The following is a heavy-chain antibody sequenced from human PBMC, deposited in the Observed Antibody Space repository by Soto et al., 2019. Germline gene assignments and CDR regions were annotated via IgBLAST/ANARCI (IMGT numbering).Heavy chain of an antibody. D-gene: IGHD6-19*01. Sequence: GGSLRLSCAASGFTFSSYSMNWVRQAPGKGLEWVSSISSSSSYIYYADSVKGRFTISRDNAKNSLYLQMNSLRAEDTAVYYCARDQGVLAVAGSTAMTYYYYGMDVWSQGTSVTVSS. CDR3: ARDQGVLAVAGSTAMTYYYYGMDV. CDR1: GFTFSSYS. CDR2: ISSSSSYI. J-gene: IGHJ6*02. V-gene: IGHV3-21*01.